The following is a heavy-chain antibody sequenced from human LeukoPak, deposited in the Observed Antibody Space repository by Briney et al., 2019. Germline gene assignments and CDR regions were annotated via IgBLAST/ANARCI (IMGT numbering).Heavy chain of an antibody. J-gene: IGHJ5*02. D-gene: IGHD1-26*01. V-gene: IGHV4-34*01. CDR2: IYYSGST. CDR1: GGSFSGYY. CDR3: ARDGSWFDP. Sequence: PSETLSLTCAVYGGSFSGYYWSWIRQPPGKGLEWIGSIYYSGSTYYNPSLKSRVTISVDTSKNQFSLKLSSVTAADTAVYYCARDGSWFDPWGQGTLVTVSS.